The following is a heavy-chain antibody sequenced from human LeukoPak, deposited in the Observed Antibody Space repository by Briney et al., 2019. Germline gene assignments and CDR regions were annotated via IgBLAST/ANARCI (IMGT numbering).Heavy chain of an antibody. D-gene: IGHD2-15*01. V-gene: IGHV3-9*01. CDR3: AKDLLRYCSGGSCYSGFDY. CDR1: GFIFDDYA. CDR2: ISWNSGSI. J-gene: IGHJ4*02. Sequence: GGSLRLSCAASGFIFDDYAMPWVRQAPGKGLEWVSGISWNSGSIGYADSVKGRFTISRDNAKNSLYLQMNSLRAEDTALYYCAKDLLRYCSGGSCYSGFDYWGQGTLVTVSS.